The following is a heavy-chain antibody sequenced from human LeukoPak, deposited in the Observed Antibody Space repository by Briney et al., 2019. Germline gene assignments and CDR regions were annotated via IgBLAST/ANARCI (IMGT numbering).Heavy chain of an antibody. CDR2: INHSGST. CDR1: GGSFSGYY. V-gene: IGHV4-34*01. D-gene: IGHD2-15*01. J-gene: IGHJ4*02. CDR3: ARLVCGGGSCPAEFDY. Sequence: PSETLSLTCAVYGGSFSGYYWSWIRQPPGMGLEWIGEINHSGSTNYNPSLKSRVTIFIDTSKNQFSLRLSSVTAADTAVYYCARLVCGGGSCPAEFDYWGQGTLVTVSS.